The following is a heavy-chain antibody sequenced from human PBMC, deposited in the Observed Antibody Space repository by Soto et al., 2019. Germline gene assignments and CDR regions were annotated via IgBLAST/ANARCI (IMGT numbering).Heavy chain of an antibody. CDR1: GFTFSGYT. CDR3: ARDLGYNYGHPFDY. D-gene: IGHD5-18*01. J-gene: IGHJ4*02. Sequence: PGGSLRLSCAASGFTFSGYTIHWVRHAPGKGLEWLALIWFDGSNKYYADSVKGRFTISRDNAKNTLYLQMNTLRAEDTAVYYCARDLGYNYGHPFDYWGQGTLVTVSS. V-gene: IGHV3-33*01. CDR2: IWFDGSNK.